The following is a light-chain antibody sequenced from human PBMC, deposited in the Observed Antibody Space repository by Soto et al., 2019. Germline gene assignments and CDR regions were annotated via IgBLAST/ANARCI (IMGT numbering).Light chain of an antibody. CDR1: QSVISNY. CDR2: GAS. Sequence: ETVLTQSPGTLSLSPGETATLSCRASQSVISNYLAWYRQKPGQAPRLLIYGASNRATGIPDRFSGSGSGTDFTLTISRLEPEDFATYYCQQVDSYPRTFGPGTTVEI. V-gene: IGKV3-20*01. CDR3: QQVDSYPRT. J-gene: IGKJ3*01.